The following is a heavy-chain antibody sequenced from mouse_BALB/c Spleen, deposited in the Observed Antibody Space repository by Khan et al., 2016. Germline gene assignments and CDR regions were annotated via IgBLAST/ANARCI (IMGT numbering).Heavy chain of an antibody. D-gene: IGHD1-1*01. CDR1: GFTFSDYY. CDR2: ISDGGSYT. V-gene: IGHV5-4*02. CDR3: AREVLRRGFAY. Sequence: EVELVESGGGLVKPGGSLKLSCAASGFTFSDYYMYWVRQTPEKRLEWVATISDGGSYTYYPDSVKGRFTISRDNAKSNLYLQLSSLKSEDTAMYYCAREVLRRGFAYWGQGTLLTVSA. J-gene: IGHJ3*01.